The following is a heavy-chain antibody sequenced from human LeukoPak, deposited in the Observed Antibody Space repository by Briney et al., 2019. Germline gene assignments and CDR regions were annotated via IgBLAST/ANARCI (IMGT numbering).Heavy chain of an antibody. CDR2: IKPNSGGT. CDR1: GGTFSSYA. V-gene: IGHV1-2*02. Sequence: ASVKVSCKASGGTFSSYAISWVRQAPGQGLEWMGGIKPNSGGTSYTQKFQGRVTMTRDTSISTAYMELSRLRSDDTAVYYCARRTYYYDSSGYSLDYWGQGTLVTVFS. D-gene: IGHD3-22*01. J-gene: IGHJ4*02. CDR3: ARRTYYYDSSGYSLDY.